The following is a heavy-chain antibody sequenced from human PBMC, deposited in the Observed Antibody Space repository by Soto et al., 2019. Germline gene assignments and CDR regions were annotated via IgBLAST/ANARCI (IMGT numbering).Heavy chain of an antibody. CDR2: ISSPRHT. D-gene: IGHD3-9*01. CDR1: GDPINGDDDY. J-gene: IGHJ4*02. V-gene: IGHV4-39*01. CDR3: ARLEGLATISYYFDY. Sequence: PSETMCLTCCVSGDPINGDDDYWGWIRQPPGKGLEWIGSISSPRHTSHNPSLKTRVPISLDKSKSQFSLKLNSVTAAASAVSFCARLEGLATISYYFDYWGQGTLVTVSS.